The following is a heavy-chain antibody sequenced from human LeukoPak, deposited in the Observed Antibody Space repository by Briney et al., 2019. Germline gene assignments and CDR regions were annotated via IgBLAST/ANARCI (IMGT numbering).Heavy chain of an antibody. CDR2: ISGSGGST. Sequence: RGSLRLSCAASGYTFSSYGMSWVRQAPGEGLEWVAAISGSGGSTYYAHSVKGRLTISTDNSKNTLYLQMNSRRAEDTAIYYCAKEQWELLSDYWGQGTLVTVSS. J-gene: IGHJ4*02. V-gene: IGHV3-23*01. CDR1: GYTFSSYG. D-gene: IGHD1-26*01. CDR3: AKEQWELLSDY.